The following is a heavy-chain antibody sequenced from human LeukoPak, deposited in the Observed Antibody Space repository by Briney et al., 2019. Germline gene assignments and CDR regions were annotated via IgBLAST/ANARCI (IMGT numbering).Heavy chain of an antibody. CDR3: ARQPLVRDCGGDCEFDY. D-gene: IGHD2-21*02. V-gene: IGHV5-51*01. J-gene: IGHJ4*02. CDR2: IYPGDSNT. CDR1: GYXFSNYW. Sequence: GASLKISCKGSGYXFSNYWIGWVRQMPGKGLEWMGIIYPGDSNTRYSPSFQGQVTISADRSISTAYLQWSSLKASDTAIYYCARQPLVRDCGGDCEFDYWGQGTLVSVSS.